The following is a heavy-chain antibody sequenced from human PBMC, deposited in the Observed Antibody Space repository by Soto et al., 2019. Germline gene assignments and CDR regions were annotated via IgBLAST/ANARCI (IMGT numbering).Heavy chain of an antibody. J-gene: IGHJ2*01. CDR2: IIPALGTA. CDR1: GGTFSSHT. V-gene: IGHV1-69*08. Sequence: QDQLVQSGAEVKKPGSSVKVSCKASGGTFSSHTFSWVRQAPGQGLEWMGRIIPALGTATYAQKFQGRVTINADESATTVYMELNSLRSEDTAVYYCARPDFGDYWYFDLWGRGTQVTVS. CDR3: ARPDFGDYWYFDL. D-gene: IGHD4-17*01.